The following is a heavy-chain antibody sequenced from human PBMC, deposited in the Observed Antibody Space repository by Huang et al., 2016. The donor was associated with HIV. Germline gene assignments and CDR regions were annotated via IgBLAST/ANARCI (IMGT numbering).Heavy chain of an antibody. D-gene: IGHD3-16*01. CDR3: AKRGGAWGSPYAFDL. CDR2: IIPRFGTR. V-gene: IGHV1-69*13. J-gene: IGHJ3*01. Sequence: QVQLVQSGAEVRKPGSSVKVSCRASGGSFNSFGINWVRQAPGQGLEWMGGIIPRFGTRNDAQRFQGRVTITADETTGVVYMELSSLRSDDTAVYFCAKRGGAWGSPYAFDLWGPGTMVTVSS. CDR1: GGSFNSFG.